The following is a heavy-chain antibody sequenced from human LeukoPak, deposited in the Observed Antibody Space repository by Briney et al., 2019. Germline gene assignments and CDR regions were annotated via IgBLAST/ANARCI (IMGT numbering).Heavy chain of an antibody. J-gene: IGHJ4*02. V-gene: IGHV3-23*01. D-gene: IGHD6-19*01. CDR1: GLTFSSYA. CDR2: ISGSGGST. CDR3: ALGAGIAVAGSDY. Sequence: GGSLRLSCAASGLTFSSYAMSWVRQAPGKGLEWVSAISGSGGSTYYADSVKGRFTISRDNSKNTLYLQMNSLRAEDTAVYYCALGAGIAVAGSDYWGQGTLVTVSS.